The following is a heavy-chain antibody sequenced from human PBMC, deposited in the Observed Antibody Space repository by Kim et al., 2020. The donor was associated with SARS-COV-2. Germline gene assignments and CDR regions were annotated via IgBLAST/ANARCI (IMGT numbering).Heavy chain of an antibody. V-gene: IGHV3-21*01. J-gene: IGHJ4*02. CDR3: ARDLDFGRYFDWSQSDY. D-gene: IGHD3-9*01. CDR1: GFTFSSYS. CDR2: ISSSSSYI. Sequence: GGSLRLSCAASGFTFSSYSMNWVRQAPGKGLEWVSSISSSSSYIYYADSVKGRFTISRDNAKNSLYLQMNSLRAEDTAVYYCARDLDFGRYFDWSQSDYWGQGTLVTVSS.